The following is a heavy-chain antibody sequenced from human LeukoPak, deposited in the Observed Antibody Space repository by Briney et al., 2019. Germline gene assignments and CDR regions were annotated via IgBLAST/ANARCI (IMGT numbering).Heavy chain of an antibody. CDR2: IHSGST. D-gene: IGHD3-16*01. V-gene: IGHV4-59*01. Sequence: KPSEALSLTCTVSGGSISGYYWSWIRQTPGRGLEWIGYIHSGSTNYNPSLKSRVTISVDTSKNQFSLKLNSVTAADTAMYYCTRTDSRTSIDYWGQGTLVTVSS. CDR1: GGSISGYY. J-gene: IGHJ4*02. CDR3: TRTDSRTSIDY.